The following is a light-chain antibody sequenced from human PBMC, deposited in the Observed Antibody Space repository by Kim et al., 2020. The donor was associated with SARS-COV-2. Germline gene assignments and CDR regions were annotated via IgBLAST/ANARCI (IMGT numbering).Light chain of an antibody. CDR3: QQHNTYWT. V-gene: IGKV1-5*03. CDR1: QNVNIW. Sequence: DIQMTQSPSTLSASVGDRVTITCRASQNVNIWLAWYQQKPGKAPKLLIYRASSLNSGVPSRFSGSGSGTEFTLTISSLQPDDFATYYCQQHNTYWTFGQGTKVDIK. CDR2: RAS. J-gene: IGKJ1*01.